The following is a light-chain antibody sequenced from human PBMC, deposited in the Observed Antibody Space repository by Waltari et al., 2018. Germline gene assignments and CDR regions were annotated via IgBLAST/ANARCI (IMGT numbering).Light chain of an antibody. J-gene: IGKJ4*01. CDR2: TAS. V-gene: IGKV1-17*01. Sequence: DIQMTQSPSSLSASAGDRVTITCRASQDIGTYLHWYQQKPGKAPKRLIYTASSLESGVPSRFSGSGSGTDFTLTISSLQAEDFATYYCLQLNSNPLTFGGGTKVEIK. CDR3: LQLNSNPLT. CDR1: QDIGTY.